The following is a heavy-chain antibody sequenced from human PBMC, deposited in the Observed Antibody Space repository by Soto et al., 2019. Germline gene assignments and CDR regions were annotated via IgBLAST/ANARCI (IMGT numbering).Heavy chain of an antibody. J-gene: IGHJ4*02. Sequence: EVQLLESGGGLVQPGGSLRLSCAASGFTFSSYAMSWVRQAPGKGLEWVSAIGGSGGSTYYADSVKGRFTISRDNSKNTLYLQMNGLRAEDTAVYYCAKTPTSSSSGWYGGDYWGQGSLVTFSS. CDR2: IGGSGGST. V-gene: IGHV3-23*01. CDR1: GFTFSSYA. D-gene: IGHD6-19*01. CDR3: AKTPTSSSSGWYGGDY.